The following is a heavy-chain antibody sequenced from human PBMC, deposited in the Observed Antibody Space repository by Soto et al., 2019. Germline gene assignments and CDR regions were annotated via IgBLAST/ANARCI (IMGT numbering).Heavy chain of an antibody. CDR3: AGIPYYDILTGYYKGGFDY. V-gene: IGHV3-7*01. J-gene: IGHJ4*02. D-gene: IGHD3-9*01. CDR2: IKQDGSEK. Sequence: GGSLRLSCAASGFTFSSYWMSWVRQAPGKGLEWVANIKQDGSEKYYADSVKGRFTISRDNAKNSLYLQMNSLRAEDTDVYYCAGIPYYDILTGYYKGGFDYWGQGTLITVSS. CDR1: GFTFSSYW.